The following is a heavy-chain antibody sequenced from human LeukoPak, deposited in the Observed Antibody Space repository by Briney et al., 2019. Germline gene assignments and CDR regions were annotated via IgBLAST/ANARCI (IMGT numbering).Heavy chain of an antibody. J-gene: IGHJ4*02. V-gene: IGHV3-9*03. CDR2: ISWNSGSI. CDR1: GFTFDDYA. D-gene: IGHD1-26*01. Sequence: GGSLRLSCAASGFTFDDYAMHWVRQAPGKGLEWVSGISWNSGSIGYADSVKGRFTISRDNAKNSLYLQMNSLRAEDMALYYCARDTGSGKLDYWGQGTLVTVSS. CDR3: ARDTGSGKLDY.